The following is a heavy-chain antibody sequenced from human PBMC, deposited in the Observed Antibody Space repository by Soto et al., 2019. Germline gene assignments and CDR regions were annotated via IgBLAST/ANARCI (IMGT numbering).Heavy chain of an antibody. Sequence: PGGSLRLSCAASGFTFSSYSMNWVRQAPGKGLEWVSSISSSSSYIYYADSVKGRFTISRDNAKNSLYLQMNSLRAEDTAVYYCARAWLRDFWSGYPLDFDYWGQGIQVTVSS. J-gene: IGHJ4*02. CDR2: ISSSSSYI. V-gene: IGHV3-21*01. CDR3: ARAWLRDFWSGYPLDFDY. CDR1: GFTFSSYS. D-gene: IGHD3-3*01.